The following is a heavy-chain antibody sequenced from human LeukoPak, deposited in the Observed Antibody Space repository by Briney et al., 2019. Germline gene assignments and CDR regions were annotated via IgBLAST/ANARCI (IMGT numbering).Heavy chain of an antibody. CDR1: GGSISSYY. CDR3: ARHYYDSNGYFDY. V-gene: IGHV4-59*08. Sequence: SETLPLTCTVSGGSISSYYGSWIRQPPGKGLEWIGYIYYSGTANYNPSLKSRVTISVDTSKNQFSLKLSSVTAADTAVYYCARHYYDSNGYFDYWGQGTLVTVSS. J-gene: IGHJ4*02. CDR2: IYYSGTA. D-gene: IGHD3-22*01.